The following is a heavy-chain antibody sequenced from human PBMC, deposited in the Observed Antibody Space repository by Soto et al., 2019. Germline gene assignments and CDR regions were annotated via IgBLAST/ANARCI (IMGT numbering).Heavy chain of an antibody. CDR3: AKYYYDSSGYACFDY. V-gene: IGHV3-23*01. Sequence: QAGGSLRLSCAASGFTFSSYAMSWVRQAPGKGLEWVSAISGSGGSTYYADSVKGRFTISRDNSKNTLYLQMNSLRAEDTAVYYCAKYYYDSSGYACFDYWGQGTLVTVSS. CDR1: GFTFSSYA. CDR2: ISGSGGST. J-gene: IGHJ4*02. D-gene: IGHD3-22*01.